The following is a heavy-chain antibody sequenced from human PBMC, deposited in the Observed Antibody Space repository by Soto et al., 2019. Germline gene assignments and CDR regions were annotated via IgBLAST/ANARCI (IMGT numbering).Heavy chain of an antibody. CDR2: ITASGGKT. Sequence: EVQLLESGGGLIQPGGSLRLSCVASGFTFSSYAMSWVRQAPGKGLEWVSGITASGGKTYYADSVKGRFTIFRDNSMNTLYLQMDSLRAEDTAVYYCAKDYSSSTYCGGDCYPFDYWGQGTLVTVSS. V-gene: IGHV3-23*01. J-gene: IGHJ4*02. CDR1: GFTFSSYA. CDR3: AKDYSSSTYCGGDCYPFDY. D-gene: IGHD2-21*02.